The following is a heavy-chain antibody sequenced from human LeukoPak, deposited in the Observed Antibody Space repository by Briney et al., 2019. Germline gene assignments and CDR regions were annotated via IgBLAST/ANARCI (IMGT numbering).Heavy chain of an antibody. CDR3: ARMLYQYDSWTPFGY. CDR1: GFSFSSYE. D-gene: IGHD3-3*01. V-gene: IGHV3-48*03. J-gene: IGHJ4*02. Sequence: HPGGSLRLSCAASGFSFSSYEMSWVRQAPGKGLEWVSYISSSGSTTYYADSVKGRFTISRDNARNSLFLQMNSLRAEDTAIYYCARMLYQYDSWTPFGYWGQGTLVTVSS. CDR2: ISSSGSTT.